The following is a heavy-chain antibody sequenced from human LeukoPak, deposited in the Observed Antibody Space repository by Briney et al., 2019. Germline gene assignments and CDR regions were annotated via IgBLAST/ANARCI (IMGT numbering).Heavy chain of an antibody. CDR1: GFTFSSYW. CDR3: ARDSGEMDTAIRGNFDY. D-gene: IGHD5-18*01. J-gene: IGHJ4*02. Sequence: PGGSLRLSCAASGFTFSSYWMSWVRQAPGKGLEWVANIKQDGSEKYYVDSVRGRFTISRDNAKNSLYLQMNSLRAEDTAVYYCARDSGEMDTAIRGNFDYWGQGTLVTVSS. V-gene: IGHV3-7*01. CDR2: IKQDGSEK.